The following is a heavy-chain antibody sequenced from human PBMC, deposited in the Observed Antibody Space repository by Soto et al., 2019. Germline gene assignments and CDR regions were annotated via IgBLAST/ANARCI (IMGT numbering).Heavy chain of an antibody. CDR1: GFTFSSYW. CDR3: ADPFAVEMVL. J-gene: IGHJ4*02. V-gene: IGHV3-74*01. Sequence: EVQLVESGGGLVQPGGSLRLSCAASGFTFSSYWMHWVRQAPGKGLVWVSHINSDGSRTTYADSVKGRCTISRDNAKSKLYLQMNSLLAEDTAVYYCADPFAVEMVLWGRGTLVTVSS. CDR2: INSDGSRT. D-gene: IGHD2-8*01.